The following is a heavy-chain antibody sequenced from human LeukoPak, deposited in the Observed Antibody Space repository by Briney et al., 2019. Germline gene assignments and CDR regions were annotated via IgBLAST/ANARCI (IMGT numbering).Heavy chain of an antibody. CDR1: GGTFSSYA. CDR3: ARDRPGGSGARSFDY. J-gene: IGHJ4*02. V-gene: IGHV1-69*04. CDR2: IIPILGIA. Sequence: TSVKVSCKASGGTFSSYAISWVRQAPGQGLEWMGRIIPILGIANYAQKFQGRVTITADKSTSTAYMELSSLRSEDTAVYYCARDRPGGSGARSFDYWGQGTLVTVSS. D-gene: IGHD2-15*01.